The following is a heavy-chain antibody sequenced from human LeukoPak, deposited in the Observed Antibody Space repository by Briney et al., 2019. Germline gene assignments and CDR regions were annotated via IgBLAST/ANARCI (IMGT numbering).Heavy chain of an antibody. Sequence: PGGSLRLSCAASGFTFSGSAMHWVRQASGKGLEWVGRIRSKANSYAPAYAASVKGRFTISRDDSKNTAYLQMNSLKTEDTAVYYCTRHDYDYVWGSYRNPARFDYWGQGTLVTVSS. CDR3: TRHDYDYVWGSYRNPARFDY. CDR2: IRSKANSYAP. D-gene: IGHD3-16*02. V-gene: IGHV3-73*01. CDR1: GFTFSGSA. J-gene: IGHJ4*02.